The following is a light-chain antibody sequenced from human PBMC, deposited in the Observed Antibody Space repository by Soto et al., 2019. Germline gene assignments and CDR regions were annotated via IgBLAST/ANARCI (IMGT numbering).Light chain of an antibody. CDR2: EVS. CDR3: SSYTTSSTLLYV. V-gene: IGLV2-14*01. CDR1: SSDVGGYNS. Sequence: QSALTQPASVSGSPGQSITISCTGTSSDVGGYNSVSWYQQHPGKAPKPMIYEVSNRPSGVSNRFSGSKSGNTASLTISGLQAEDEADYYCSSYTTSSTLLYVFGTGTKLTV. J-gene: IGLJ1*01.